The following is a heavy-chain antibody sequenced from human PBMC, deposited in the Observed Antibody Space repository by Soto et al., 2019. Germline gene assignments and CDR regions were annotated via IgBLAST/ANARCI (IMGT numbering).Heavy chain of an antibody. J-gene: IGHJ4*02. CDR2: INAGNGNT. CDR1: GYTFTSYA. D-gene: IGHD3-3*01. V-gene: IGHV1-3*01. CDR3: ARVGQYDFWSGYYLGIFDY. Sequence: ASVKVSCKASGYTFTSYAMHWVRQAPGQRLEWMGWINAGNGNTKYSQKFQGRVTITRDTSASTAYMELSSLRSEDTAVYYCARVGQYDFWSGYYLGIFDYWGQGTLVTVSS.